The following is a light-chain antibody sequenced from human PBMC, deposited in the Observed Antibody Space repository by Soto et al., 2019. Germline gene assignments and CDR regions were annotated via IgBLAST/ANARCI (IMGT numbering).Light chain of an antibody. CDR1: QSFSSTY. CDR2: GAS. Sequence: EIVLTQSPGTLSLSPGERATLSCRASQSFSSTYLAWYQQKPGQAPRLLIYGASSRATGIPERFSGSGSGREFTVTISRLEPEDFAVYYCQQYGSSPLTFGGGTKVEIK. V-gene: IGKV3-20*01. J-gene: IGKJ4*01. CDR3: QQYGSSPLT.